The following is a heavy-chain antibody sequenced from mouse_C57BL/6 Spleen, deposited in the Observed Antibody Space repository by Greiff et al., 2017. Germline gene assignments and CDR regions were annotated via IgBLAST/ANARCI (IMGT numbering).Heavy chain of an antibody. CDR1: GFSLTSYG. J-gene: IGHJ4*01. V-gene: IGHV2-2*01. CDR3: ARTLFPYAMDY. Sequence: VQLQQSGPGLVPPSQSLSITCTVSGFSLTSYGVHWVRPSPGKGLEWLGVIWSGGSTDYNAALISRLSISKDNSKSQVFFKMNSLQTDDTAIYYCARTLFPYAMDYWGQGTSVTVSS. CDR2: IWSGGST.